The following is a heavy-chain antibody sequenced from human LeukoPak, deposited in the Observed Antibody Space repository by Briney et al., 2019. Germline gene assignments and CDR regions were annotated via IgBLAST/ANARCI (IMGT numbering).Heavy chain of an antibody. CDR2: ISDSGDST. V-gene: IGHV3-23*01. CDR3: AKDRDCSSTSCYFYFDY. CDR1: GFPLSSYP. J-gene: IGHJ4*02. Sequence: GGSLRLSCAASGFPLSSYPMSWVRQAPGRGLEWVSGISDSGDSTYYADSVKGRFTISRDNSKTTLYLQMNSLRAEDTAVYYCAKDRDCSSTSCYFYFDYWGQGTLVTVSS. D-gene: IGHD2-2*01.